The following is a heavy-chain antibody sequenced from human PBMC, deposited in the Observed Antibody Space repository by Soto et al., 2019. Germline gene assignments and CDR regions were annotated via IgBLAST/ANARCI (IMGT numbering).Heavy chain of an antibody. CDR1: GNHFDPSF. J-gene: IGHJ6*02. V-gene: IGHV5-51*01. D-gene: IGHD6-6*01. CDR3: ARGVSARHARYRYNV. CDR2: IYPGDSDT. Sequence: PGVCLKISCMVSGNHFDPSFIPCVRQLPGKGLEWMGIIYPGDSDTRYSPSFQDQVTISADKAISAAFRQWSSLKESDTAMYNLARGVSARHARYRYNVWGQGTRVAIS.